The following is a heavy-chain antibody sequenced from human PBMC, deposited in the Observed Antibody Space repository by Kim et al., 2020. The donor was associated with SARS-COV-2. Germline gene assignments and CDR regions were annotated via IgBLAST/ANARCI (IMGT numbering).Heavy chain of an antibody. J-gene: IGHJ4*02. D-gene: IGHD2-21*01. Sequence: GGSLRLSCAASGFTFSSYGMHWVRQAPGKGLEWVAVISYDGSNKYYADSVKGRFTISRDNSKNTLYLQMNSLRAEDTAVYYCASARGGAALYWGQGTLVTVSS. CDR1: GFTFSSYG. CDR2: ISYDGSNK. V-gene: IGHV3-30*03. CDR3: ASARGGAALY.